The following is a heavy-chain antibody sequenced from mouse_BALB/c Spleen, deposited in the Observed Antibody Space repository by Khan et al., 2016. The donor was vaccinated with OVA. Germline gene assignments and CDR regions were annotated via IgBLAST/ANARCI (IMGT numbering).Heavy chain of an antibody. J-gene: IGHJ3*01. D-gene: IGHD2-14*01. CDR2: MIYSGNT. Sequence: VQLKQSGPSLVKPSQTLSLTCSVTGDSITSGYWSWIRQFPGNKLEYMGYMIYSGNTYYNPSPKSRISITRHTSKNQYYLQLNTMTTEDTAAYYCARSTYRYDFAYWGQGTLVTVSA. CDR3: ARSTYRYDFAY. V-gene: IGHV3-8*02. CDR1: GDSITSGY.